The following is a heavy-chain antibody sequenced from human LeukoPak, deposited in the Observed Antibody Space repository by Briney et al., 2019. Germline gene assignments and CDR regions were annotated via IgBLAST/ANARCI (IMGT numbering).Heavy chain of an antibody. CDR1: GFIFSDYD. V-gene: IGHV3-21*01. Sequence: PGGSLRLSCAASGFIFSDYDMNWVRQAPGQGLEWVALFSSVGSYKYYADSVKGRFTISRDNAKNSLYLQMNSLRAEDTAVYYCARESLLWFGEFFRYMDVWGKGTTVTVSS. CDR2: FSSVGSYK. D-gene: IGHD3-10*01. CDR3: ARESLLWFGEFFRYMDV. J-gene: IGHJ6*03.